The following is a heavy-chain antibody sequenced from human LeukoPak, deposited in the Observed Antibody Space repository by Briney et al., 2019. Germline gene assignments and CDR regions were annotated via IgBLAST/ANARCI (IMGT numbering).Heavy chain of an antibody. Sequence: SETLSLTCTVSGGSISSGSYYWRWIRQPAGKGLEWIGRIYTSGSTNYNPSLKSRVTISVDTSKNQFSLKLSSVTAADTAVYYCATEGRNYDFWSGRNWFDPWGQGTLVTVSS. CDR2: IYTSGST. CDR3: ATEGRNYDFWSGRNWFDP. D-gene: IGHD3-3*01. V-gene: IGHV4-61*02. CDR1: GGSISSGSYY. J-gene: IGHJ5*02.